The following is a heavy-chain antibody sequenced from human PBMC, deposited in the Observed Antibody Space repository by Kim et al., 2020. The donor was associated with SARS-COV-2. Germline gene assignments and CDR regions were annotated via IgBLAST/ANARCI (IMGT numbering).Heavy chain of an antibody. CDR3: ARAPGTRGYFDL. CDR1: GFTFSSHW. V-gene: IGHV3-7*01. CDR2: MWQDGSET. D-gene: IGHD3-10*01. J-gene: IGHJ4*02. Sequence: GGSLRLSCAASGFTFSSHWMTWVRQAPGKGLEWVANMWQDGSETYYADSVRGRFTISRDNAENSLFLQMNSLRAEDTALYYCARAPGTRGYFDLWGQGTLVTVSS.